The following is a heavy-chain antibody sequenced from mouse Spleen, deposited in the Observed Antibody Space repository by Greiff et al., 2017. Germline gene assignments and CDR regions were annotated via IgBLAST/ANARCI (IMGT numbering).Heavy chain of an antibody. Sequence: QVQLQQSGPELVKPGASVKISCKASGYAFSSSWMNWVKQRPGKGLEWIGRIYPGDGDTNYNGKFKGKATLTADKSSSTAYMQLSSLTSEDSAVYFCARANWDRVWFAYWGQGTLVTVSA. D-gene: IGHD4-1*01. CDR3: ARANWDRVWFAY. J-gene: IGHJ3*01. CDR2: IYPGDGDT. V-gene: IGHV1-82*01. CDR1: GYAFSSSW.